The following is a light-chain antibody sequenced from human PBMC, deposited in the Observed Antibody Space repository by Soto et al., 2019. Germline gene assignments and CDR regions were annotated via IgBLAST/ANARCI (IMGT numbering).Light chain of an antibody. CDR3: QQSYNTPIA. CDR1: QSISSY. CDR2: AAS. J-gene: IGKJ4*01. V-gene: IGKV1-39*01. Sequence: DIPMTQSPSSLSAFVGDRVTITCRASQSISSYLNWYQQKPGKAPRFLIYAASNLQSGVPSRFSGSGSGTDFTLTISSLQPEDFAIYYCQQSYNTPIAFGGGTKVE.